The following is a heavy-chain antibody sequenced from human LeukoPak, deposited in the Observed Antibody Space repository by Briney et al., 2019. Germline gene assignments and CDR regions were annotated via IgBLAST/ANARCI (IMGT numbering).Heavy chain of an antibody. Sequence: GGSLRLSCAASGFTFNSYDMHWVRQAPGKGLEWVAIMWYDESSKYYADSVKGRFTISRDNSKNTLYLQMNSLRAEDTAVYYCAGGLAVAGTGDAFDIWGQGTMVTVSS. D-gene: IGHD6-19*01. CDR1: GFTFNSYD. J-gene: IGHJ3*02. V-gene: IGHV3-33*01. CDR2: MWYDESSK. CDR3: AGGLAVAGTGDAFDI.